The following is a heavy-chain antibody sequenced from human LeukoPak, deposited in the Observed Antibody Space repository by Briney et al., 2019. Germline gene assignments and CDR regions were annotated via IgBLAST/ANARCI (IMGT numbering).Heavy chain of an antibody. D-gene: IGHD6-19*01. CDR3: AKDPRGTYSGWYTGDAFDV. CDR2: ISGSGGTT. J-gene: IGHJ3*01. CDR1: GFTFSSYV. Sequence: GGSLRLSCAASGFTFSSYVMSWVRQAPGKGLEWVSAISGSGGTTYYADSVKGRFTISRDNSKNTVYLHLNNLRAEDTAIYFCAKDPRGTYSGWYTGDAFDVWGQGTMVTVSS. V-gene: IGHV3-23*01.